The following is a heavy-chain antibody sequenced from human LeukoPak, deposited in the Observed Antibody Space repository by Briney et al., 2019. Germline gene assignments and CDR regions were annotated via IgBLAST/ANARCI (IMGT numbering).Heavy chain of an antibody. Sequence: GGSLRLSCSGAGFTFSRHAMHWVRQAPGKGLEYVSTINDNGGITYYADSVKGRFTISRDNSKNTLYLQMNSLRAEDTAVYYCAREHSSRDFDYWGQGTLVTVSS. J-gene: IGHJ4*02. CDR3: AREHSSRDFDY. CDR1: GFTFSRHA. D-gene: IGHD6-13*01. V-gene: IGHV3-64*04. CDR2: INDNGGIT.